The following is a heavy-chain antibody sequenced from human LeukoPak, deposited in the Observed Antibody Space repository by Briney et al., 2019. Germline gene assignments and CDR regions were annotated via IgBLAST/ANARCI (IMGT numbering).Heavy chain of an antibody. CDR1: GFIFSDYG. V-gene: IGHV3-30*02. D-gene: IGHD1/OR15-1a*01. CDR2: IRYDGSNK. CDR3: AKEGTASKPSDLDY. Sequence: EPGGSLSLPCAASGFIFSDYGMHWVRQAPGKGREWVTFIRYDGSNKYYADSVKGRFTISRDNSKNTLYLQMNSLRPEDTAVYYCAKEGTASKPSDLDYWGQGTLVTVSS. J-gene: IGHJ4*02.